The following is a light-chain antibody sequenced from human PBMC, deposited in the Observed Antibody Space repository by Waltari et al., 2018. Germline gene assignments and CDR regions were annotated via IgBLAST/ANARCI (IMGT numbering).Light chain of an antibody. CDR1: QSIQNW. Sequence: DIQMTQSPSSLSASVGDTVTITCRASQSIQNWMAWYQQKPDKAPRLLIFLASSLENGVPSRFRGSGSGTEFYLTISSLRPEDFATYYCQHYAFTPFSFGQGTRLEI. CDR2: LAS. V-gene: IGKV1-5*01. CDR3: QHYAFTPFS. J-gene: IGKJ2*03.